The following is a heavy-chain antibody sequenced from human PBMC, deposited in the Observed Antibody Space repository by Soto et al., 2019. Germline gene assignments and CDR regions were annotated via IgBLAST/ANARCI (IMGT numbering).Heavy chain of an antibody. CDR2: AYYSGST. Sequence: SETLSLTCTVSGGSISHYYWSWIRQSPGKGLEWIGCAYYSGSTDYNPSLKSRVTMSVDTSKNQVSLKLNSVTTADTAVYYCARDRSTYGGGGTGEVKENWFDPWGPGTLVTVSS. V-gene: IGHV4-59*01. CDR1: GGSISHYY. J-gene: IGHJ5*02. CDR3: ARDRSTYGGGGTGEVKENWFDP. D-gene: IGHD2-8*01.